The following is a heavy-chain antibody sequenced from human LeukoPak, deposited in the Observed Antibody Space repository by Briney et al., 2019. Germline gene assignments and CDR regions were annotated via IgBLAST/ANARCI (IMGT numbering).Heavy chain of an antibody. D-gene: IGHD3-3*01. CDR3: ARDRLYYDFWSGYSTVVDY. CDR1: GGSFSGYY. V-gene: IGHV4-34*01. J-gene: IGHJ4*02. Sequence: SETLSLTCAVYGGSFSGYYWSWIRQPPGKGLEWIGEINHSGSTNYNPSLKSRVTISVDTSKNQFSLKLSSVTAADTAVYYCARDRLYYDFWSGYSTVVDYWGQGTLVTVSS. CDR2: INHSGST.